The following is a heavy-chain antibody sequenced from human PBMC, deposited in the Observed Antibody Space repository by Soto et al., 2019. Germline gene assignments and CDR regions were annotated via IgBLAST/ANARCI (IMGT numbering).Heavy chain of an antibody. CDR1: GFSLTTRGVG. D-gene: IGHD3-16*01. CDR2: IYWDDDK. Sequence: QITLKESGPTLVKPTQTLTLTCTFSGFSLTTRGVGVGWIRQPPGKALECLALIYWDDDKRYSPSLQSRLSITKDTSKTQVVLTLTNVDPLDTATYSCAHSPTYYHYDWFDPGGPGTLVSVSA. CDR3: AHSPTYYHYDWFDP. V-gene: IGHV2-5*02. J-gene: IGHJ5*02.